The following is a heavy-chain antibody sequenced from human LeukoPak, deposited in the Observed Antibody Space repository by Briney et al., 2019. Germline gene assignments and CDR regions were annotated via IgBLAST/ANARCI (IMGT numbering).Heavy chain of an antibody. Sequence: GGSLRLSCAASRLTDNNNYMSWVRQAPGKGLEGVSLIYSCGSTYYADSVQGGFTISRDNSKNTLYLQMNSLRPEDTAVYYCARGFGKVSSDVFGGYTMDVWGQGTTVTVSS. CDR3: ARGFGKVSSDVFGGYTMDV. D-gene: IGHD3-10*01. V-gene: IGHV3-66*03. CDR1: RLTDNNNY. J-gene: IGHJ6*02. CDR2: IYSCGST.